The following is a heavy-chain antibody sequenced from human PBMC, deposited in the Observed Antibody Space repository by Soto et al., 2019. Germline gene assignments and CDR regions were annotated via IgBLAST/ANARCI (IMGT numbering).Heavy chain of an antibody. CDR2: ISGSGGNT. V-gene: IGHV3-23*01. CDR3: AKYGYCSGGSCYRDAMDV. D-gene: IGHD2-15*01. J-gene: IGHJ6*03. CDR1: GFTLSRYA. Sequence: GGSLRLSCAASGFTLSRYAMSWVRQAPGKGLEWVSAISGSGGNTDYADSVKGRFTISRDNSKNTLYLEMNSLRAEDMAVYYCAKYGYCSGGSCYRDAMDVWGKGTTVTVSS.